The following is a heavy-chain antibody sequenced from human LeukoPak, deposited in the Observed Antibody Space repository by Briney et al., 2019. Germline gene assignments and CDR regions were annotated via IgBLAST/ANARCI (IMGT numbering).Heavy chain of an antibody. CDR1: GFTFNTYA. J-gene: IGHJ5*02. CDR3: ARARGYSSSSENNWFDP. V-gene: IGHV3-23*01. D-gene: IGHD6-6*01. Sequence: GGSLRLSCTASGFTFNTYAMNWVRQAPGKGLEWVSAIGGSGDSTYYADSVKGRFTISRENSKSTLYLQMNSLRAEDTALYYCARARGYSSSSENNWFDPWGQGTLVTVSS. CDR2: IGGSGDST.